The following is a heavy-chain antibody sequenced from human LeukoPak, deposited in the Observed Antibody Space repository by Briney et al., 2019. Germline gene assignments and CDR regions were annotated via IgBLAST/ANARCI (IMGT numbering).Heavy chain of an antibody. Sequence: SETLSLTCAVYGGSFSGYYWSWIRQPPGKGLEWIGEINHSGSTNYNPSLKSRVTTSVDTSKNQFSLKLSSVTASDTAVYYCARARRAIVPFYPWGQGTLVTVSS. J-gene: IGHJ5*02. CDR2: INHSGST. CDR3: ARARRAIVPFYP. CDR1: GGSFSGYY. D-gene: IGHD2-2*01. V-gene: IGHV4-34*01.